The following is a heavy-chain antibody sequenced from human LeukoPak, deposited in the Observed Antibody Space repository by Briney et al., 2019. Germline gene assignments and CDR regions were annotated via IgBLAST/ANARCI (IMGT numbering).Heavy chain of an antibody. CDR2: INPNSGGT. Sequence: ASVKVSCKASGYTFTGYYMHWVRQAPGQGLEWMGWINPNSGGTNYAQKFQGRVTMTRDASISTAYMELSRLRSDDTAVYYCARDKRPYQLLLPDYWGQGTLVTVSS. D-gene: IGHD2-2*01. V-gene: IGHV1-2*02. CDR3: ARDKRPYQLLLPDY. J-gene: IGHJ4*02. CDR1: GYTFTGYY.